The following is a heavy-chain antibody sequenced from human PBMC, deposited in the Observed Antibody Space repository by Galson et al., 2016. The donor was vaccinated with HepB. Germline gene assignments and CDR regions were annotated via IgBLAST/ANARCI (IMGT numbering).Heavy chain of an antibody. CDR1: GFTFSRYG. CDR3: VARDGYTADY. J-gene: IGHJ4*02. CDR2: ISYDESNK. V-gene: IGHV3-30*03. D-gene: IGHD5-24*01. Sequence: SLRLSCAASGFTFSRYGMHWVRQAPGKGLQWVAVISYDESNKSYGDSVKGRFTISRDNSKNTLYLQMHSLRVEDTADYYCVARDGYTADYWGQGTLVTVSS.